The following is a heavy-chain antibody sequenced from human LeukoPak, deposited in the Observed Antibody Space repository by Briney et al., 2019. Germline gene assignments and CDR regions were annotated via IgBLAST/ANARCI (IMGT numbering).Heavy chain of an antibody. Sequence: ASVKVSCKASGYTFTSYGISWVRQAPGQGLEWMGWISAYNGNTNYAQKLQGRVTMTTDTSTSTAYMELRSLRSDDTAVYYCARGRIAARPGDAFDIWGQGTMVTVSS. CDR3: ARGRIAARPGDAFDI. CDR1: GYTFTSYG. CDR2: ISAYNGNT. J-gene: IGHJ3*02. V-gene: IGHV1-18*01. D-gene: IGHD6-6*01.